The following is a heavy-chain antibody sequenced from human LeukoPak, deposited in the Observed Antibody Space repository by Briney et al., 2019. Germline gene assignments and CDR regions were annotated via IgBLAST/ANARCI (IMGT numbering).Heavy chain of an antibody. Sequence: PGGSLRLSCVASGFTFSTAWMSWLRQAPGKGLEWVSAISGSGGSTYYADSVKGRFTISRDNSKNTLYLQMNSLRAEDTAVYYCAKMGTVTFFDYWGQGTLVTVSS. V-gene: IGHV3-23*01. CDR3: AKMGTVTFFDY. CDR2: ISGSGGST. J-gene: IGHJ4*02. D-gene: IGHD4-11*01. CDR1: GFTFSTAW.